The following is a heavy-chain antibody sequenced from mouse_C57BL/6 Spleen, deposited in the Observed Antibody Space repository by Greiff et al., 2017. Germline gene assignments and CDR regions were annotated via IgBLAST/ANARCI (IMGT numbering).Heavy chain of an antibody. CDR3: ARSGLYGNYVAWFAY. Sequence: QVQLQQSGPGLVAPSQSLSITCTVSGFSLTSYAISWVRQPPGKGLEWLGVIWTGGGTNYNSALKSRLSISKDNSKSQVFLKMNSLQTDDTARYYGARSGLYGNYVAWFAYWGQGTLVTVSA. D-gene: IGHD2-10*02. J-gene: IGHJ3*01. CDR2: IWTGGGT. CDR1: GFSLTSYA. V-gene: IGHV2-9-1*01.